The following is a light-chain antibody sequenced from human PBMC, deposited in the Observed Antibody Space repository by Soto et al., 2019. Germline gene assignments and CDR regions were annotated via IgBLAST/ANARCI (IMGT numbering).Light chain of an antibody. V-gene: IGKV1-5*01. CDR2: GAS. CDR1: QNITIW. J-gene: IGKJ1*01. CDR3: EQYQSYPWT. Sequence: DIQMTQSPSTLSASVGDRVTLTCRASQNITIWLAWYQQKPGKAPKLLIYGASSLESGVPSRHSGSGSGTEFTLTISGLQPDDFATYYCEQYQSYPWTFGQGTKVEIK.